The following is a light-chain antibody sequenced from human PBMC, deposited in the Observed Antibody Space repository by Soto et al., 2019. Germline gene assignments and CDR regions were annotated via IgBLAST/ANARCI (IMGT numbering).Light chain of an antibody. CDR2: EVS. V-gene: IGLV2-14*01. Sequence: QSALTQPASVSRTPGQSITISCTRTSSDVGGYNYVSWYQHHPGKAPKLMIYEVSNRPSGVSNRFSGSKSGNTASLTISGLQAEDEADYYCSSYTGSSTPVFGGGTKLTVL. J-gene: IGLJ3*02. CDR1: SSDVGGYNY. CDR3: SSYTGSSTPV.